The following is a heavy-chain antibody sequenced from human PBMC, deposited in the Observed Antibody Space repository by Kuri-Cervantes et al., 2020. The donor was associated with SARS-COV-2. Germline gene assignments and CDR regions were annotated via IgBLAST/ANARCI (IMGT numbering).Heavy chain of an antibody. V-gene: IGHV1-18*01. J-gene: IGHJ4*02. CDR3: ARVLIVGASAEIDY. CDR2: INGYNGNI. CDR1: GFTFSSYA. D-gene: IGHD1-26*01. Sequence: GGSLRLSCAASGFTFSSYAMSWVRQAPGQGLEWMGWINGYNGNINYAQKYQGRVTVTTDTSTGTAYMELRRLRSDDTAVYYCARVLIVGASAEIDYWGQGTLVTGSS.